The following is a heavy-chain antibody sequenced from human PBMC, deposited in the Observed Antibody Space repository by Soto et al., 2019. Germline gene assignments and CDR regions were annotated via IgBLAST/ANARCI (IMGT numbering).Heavy chain of an antibody. J-gene: IGHJ5*02. Sequence: EVQLVESGGGLVKPGGSLRLSCAASGFTFSSYSMNWVRQAPGKGLEWVSSISSSSSYIYYADSVKGRFTISRDNAKNSLYLQMNSLRAEDTAVYYCARDSQQLVRDNWFDPWGQGTLVTVSS. V-gene: IGHV3-21*01. CDR2: ISSSSSYI. D-gene: IGHD6-13*01. CDR1: GFTFSSYS. CDR3: ARDSQQLVRDNWFDP.